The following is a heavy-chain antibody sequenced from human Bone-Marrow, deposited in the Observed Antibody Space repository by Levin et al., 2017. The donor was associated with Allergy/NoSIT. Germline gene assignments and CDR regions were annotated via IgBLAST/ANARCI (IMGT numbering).Heavy chain of an antibody. V-gene: IGHV3-33*01. Sequence: GGSLRLSCAASGFTFSSYGMHWVRQAPGKGLEWVAVIWYDGSNKYYADSVKGRFTISRDNSKNTLYLQMNSLRAEDTAVYYCARDMEVGATTFCGMDVWGQGTTVTVSS. CDR1: GFTFSSYG. D-gene: IGHD1-26*01. CDR2: IWYDGSNK. J-gene: IGHJ6*02. CDR3: ARDMEVGATTFCGMDV.